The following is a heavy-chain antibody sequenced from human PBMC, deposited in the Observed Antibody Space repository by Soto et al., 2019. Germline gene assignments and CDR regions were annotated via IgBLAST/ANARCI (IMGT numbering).Heavy chain of an antibody. CDR1: GFTFSSYS. CDR2: ISSSSSYI. CDR3: ARDRNGRADY. Sequence: EVQLVESGGGLVKPGGSLRLSCAASGFTFSSYSMNWVRQAPGKGLEWVSSISSSSSYIYYADSVKCRFTISRDNAKNSLYLQMNSLRAEDTAVYYCARDRNGRADYWGQGTLVTVSS. D-gene: IGHD2-8*01. V-gene: IGHV3-21*01. J-gene: IGHJ4*02.